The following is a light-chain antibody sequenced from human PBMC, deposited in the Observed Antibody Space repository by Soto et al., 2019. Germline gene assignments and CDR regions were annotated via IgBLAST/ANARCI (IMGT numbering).Light chain of an antibody. CDR1: QSVSNNY. Sequence: EVVLTQSPGTLSLSPGERATLSCRASQSVSNNYLAWYQQKPGQAPRLLIYGASIRATGIPDRFSGSGSGTDFTLTISRLEPEDLAVYYCQQYGSSPRTFGQGTKLEI. CDR2: GAS. CDR3: QQYGSSPRT. V-gene: IGKV3-20*01. J-gene: IGKJ2*01.